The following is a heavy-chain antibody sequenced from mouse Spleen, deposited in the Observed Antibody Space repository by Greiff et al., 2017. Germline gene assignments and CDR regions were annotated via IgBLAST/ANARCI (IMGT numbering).Heavy chain of an antibody. J-gene: IGHJ2*01. CDR1: GYTFTDYE. D-gene: IGHD1-1*01. Sequence: VQLQQSGAELVRPGASVTLSCKASGYTFTDYEMHWVKQTPVHGLEWIGAIDPETGGTAYNQKFKGKAILTADKSSSTAYMELRSLTSEDSAVYYCTRKRDGSSPFDYWGQGTTLTVSS. V-gene: IGHV1-15*01. CDR2: IDPETGGT. CDR3: TRKRDGSSPFDY.